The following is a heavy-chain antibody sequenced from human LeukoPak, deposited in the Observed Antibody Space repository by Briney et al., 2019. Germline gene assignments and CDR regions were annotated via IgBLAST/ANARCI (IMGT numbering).Heavy chain of an antibody. CDR2: ISAYNGNT. D-gene: IGHD3-16*01. J-gene: IGHJ4*02. V-gene: IGHV1-18*04. CDR3: ATEPLRLRLGDTSTGY. Sequence: ASVKVSCKASGYTFTSYGISWVRQAPGQGLEWMGWISAYNGNTNYAQKFQGRVTMTTDTSTSTAYMELRSLRSDDTAVYYCATEPLRLRLGDTSTGYWGQGTLVTVSS. CDR1: GYTFTSYG.